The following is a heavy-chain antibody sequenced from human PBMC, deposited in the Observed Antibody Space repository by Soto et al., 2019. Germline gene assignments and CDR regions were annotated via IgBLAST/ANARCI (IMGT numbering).Heavy chain of an antibody. D-gene: IGHD3-16*01. J-gene: IGHJ6*02. CDR3: ARDLGEGGSEYYYYGMDV. V-gene: IGHV6-1*01. CDR2: TYYRSKWYN. CDR1: GDSVSSNSAA. Sequence: SQTLSLTCAISGDSVSSNSAAWNWIRQSPSRGLEWLGRTYYRSKWYNDYAVSVKSRITINPDTSKNQFSLQLNSVTPEDTAVYYCARDLGEGGSEYYYYGMDVWGQGTTVTVSS.